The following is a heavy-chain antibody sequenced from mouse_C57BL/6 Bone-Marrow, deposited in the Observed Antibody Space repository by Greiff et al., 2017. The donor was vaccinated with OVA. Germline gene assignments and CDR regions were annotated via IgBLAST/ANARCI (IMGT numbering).Heavy chain of an antibody. Sequence: EVMLVESGEGLVKPGGSLKLSCAASGFTFSSYAMSWVRQTPEKRLEWVAYISSGGDYIYYADTVKGRFTISRDSARNTLYLQMSSLKSEDTAMYYCTRDIGLRSPSWFAYWGQGTLVTVSA. CDR2: ISSGGDYI. V-gene: IGHV5-9-1*02. D-gene: IGHD1-1*01. CDR3: TRDIGLRSPSWFAY. CDR1: GFTFSSYA. J-gene: IGHJ3*01.